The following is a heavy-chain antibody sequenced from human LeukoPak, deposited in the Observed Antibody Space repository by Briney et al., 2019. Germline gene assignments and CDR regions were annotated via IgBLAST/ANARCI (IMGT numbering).Heavy chain of an antibody. CDR3: ARQGGYCSSTSCPFDY. J-gene: IGHJ4*02. CDR1: GGSISSSSYY. D-gene: IGHD2-2*01. V-gene: IGHV4-39*01. CDR2: IYYSGST. Sequence: SETLSLTCTVSGGSISSSSYYWGWIRQPPGKRLEWIGSIYYSGSTYYNPSLKSRVTISVDTSKNQFSLKLSSVTAADTAVYYCARQGGYCSSTSCPFDYWGQGTLVTVSS.